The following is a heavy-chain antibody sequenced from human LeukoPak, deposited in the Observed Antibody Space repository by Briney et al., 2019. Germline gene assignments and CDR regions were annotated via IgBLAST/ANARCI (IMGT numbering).Heavy chain of an antibody. J-gene: IGHJ4*02. CDR1: GFTFSNYA. V-gene: IGHV3-11*01. CDR2: ISSGGSTI. D-gene: IGHD3-10*01. CDR3: AREMEGDYGSGTFFDH. Sequence: GGSLRLSCADSGFTFSNYAMHWIRQAPGKGLEWITYISSGGSTISYADSVRGRFTISRDNAKNSLYLQMNSLRAEDTAVYYCAREMEGDYGSGTFFDHWGQGNMVTVSS.